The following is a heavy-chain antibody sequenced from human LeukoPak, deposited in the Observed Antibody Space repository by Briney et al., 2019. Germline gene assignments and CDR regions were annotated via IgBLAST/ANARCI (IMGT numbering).Heavy chain of an antibody. D-gene: IGHD4-17*01. Sequence: GGSLRLSCAASGFTFSIYGMHWVRQVTGKGLEWVSGIDRDGVTYYSGSVKGRFTSSRENAKNSLDLQMNTLRAGDTGVYYCARENLEYGDYAIDYWGQGILVIVSS. CDR1: GFTFSIYG. CDR2: IDRDGVT. V-gene: IGHV3-13*01. CDR3: ARENLEYGDYAIDY. J-gene: IGHJ4*02.